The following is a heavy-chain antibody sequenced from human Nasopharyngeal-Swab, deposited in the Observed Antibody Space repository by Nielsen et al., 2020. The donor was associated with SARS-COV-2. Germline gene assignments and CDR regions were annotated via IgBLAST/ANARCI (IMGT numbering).Heavy chain of an antibody. CDR3: AKVAYGFGYYLDY. J-gene: IGHJ4*02. D-gene: IGHD2-21*02. CDR2: VTWNSGSK. V-gene: IGHV3-9*01. Sequence: VRQAPGKGLEWVSSVTWNSGSKDYADSVKGRFTISRDSAKNSVYLQMNSLRPEDTALYYCAKVAYGFGYYLDYWGQGTLVTVSS.